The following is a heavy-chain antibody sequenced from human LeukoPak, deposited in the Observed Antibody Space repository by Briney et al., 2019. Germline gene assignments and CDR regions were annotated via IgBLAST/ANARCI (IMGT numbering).Heavy chain of an antibody. Sequence: ESGGSLRLSCAASGFTFTKFGMSWVRQAPGKGREWVSAVSGGCGSTFYADSVKGRFTISRDNSNNTVYLQMNSLRAEDTAVYYCAKEKNSGYYYHFDYWGQGTLVTVSS. CDR1: GFTFTKFG. CDR3: AKEKNSGYYYHFDY. CDR2: VSGGCGST. J-gene: IGHJ4*02. D-gene: IGHD3-22*01. V-gene: IGHV3-23*01.